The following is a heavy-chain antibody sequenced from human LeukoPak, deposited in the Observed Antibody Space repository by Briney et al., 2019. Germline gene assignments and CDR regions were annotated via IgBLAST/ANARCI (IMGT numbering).Heavy chain of an antibody. D-gene: IGHD1-26*01. CDR1: GFTFRSYA. CDR2: ISGSGGST. Sequence: GGSLRLSCAASGFTFRSYAMSWVRQAPGKGLGWDSAISGSGGSTYYADSVKGRFTISRDNSKNTLYLQMNSLRAEDTAVYYCAKEVAVGATVDYYYGMDVWGQGTTVTVSS. V-gene: IGHV3-23*01. J-gene: IGHJ6*02. CDR3: AKEVAVGATVDYYYGMDV.